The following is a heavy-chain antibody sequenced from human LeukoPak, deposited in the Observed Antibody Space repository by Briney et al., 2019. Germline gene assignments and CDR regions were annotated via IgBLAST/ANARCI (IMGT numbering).Heavy chain of an antibody. CDR2: MNSNSGNT. V-gene: IGHV1-8*01. Sequence: ASVMVSCRASGYSITSYDINWVRQAAGQGLEWVGWMNSNSGNTGYARKFQGRVTLTRDTSINTAYMEVNSLRAGDTAVYYCARPDLGDAFDIWGQGTMVTVSS. J-gene: IGHJ3*02. CDR1: GYSITSYD. CDR3: ARPDLGDAFDI. D-gene: IGHD1-14*01.